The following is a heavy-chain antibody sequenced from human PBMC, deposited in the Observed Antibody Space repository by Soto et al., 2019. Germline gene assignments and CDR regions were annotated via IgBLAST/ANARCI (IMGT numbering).Heavy chain of an antibody. CDR1: GYTFTSYG. Sequence: EASVKVSCKASGYTFTSYGISWVRQAPGQGLEWMGWISAYNGNTNYAQKLQGRVTMTTDTSTSTAYMELRSLRSDDTAVHYCARDSEWELLDYYYYGMDVWGQGTTVTVSS. CDR3: ARDSEWELLDYYYYGMDV. J-gene: IGHJ6*02. D-gene: IGHD1-26*01. CDR2: ISAYNGNT. V-gene: IGHV1-18*01.